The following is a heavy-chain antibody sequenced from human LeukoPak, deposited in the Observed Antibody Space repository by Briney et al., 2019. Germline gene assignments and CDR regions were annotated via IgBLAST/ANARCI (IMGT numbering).Heavy chain of an antibody. V-gene: IGHV3-7*03. CDR1: GFTFSGHW. CDR2: IKEDGSKK. J-gene: IGHJ4*02. D-gene: IGHD3-10*01. CDR3: AREGEIDPN. Sequence: GGSLRLSCAASGFTFSGHWMTWVRQAPGKGLEWVANIKEDGSKKNYVDSVKGRFTISRDNAKNSLYLQMNSLRAEDTAVYYCAREGEIDPNWGQGTLVTVSS.